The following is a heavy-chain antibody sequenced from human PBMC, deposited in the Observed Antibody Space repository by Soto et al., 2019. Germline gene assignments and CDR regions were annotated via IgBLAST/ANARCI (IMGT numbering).Heavy chain of an antibody. CDR1: GFTFSSYSMN. J-gene: IGHJ4*02. Sequence: PGGSLRLSCAASGFTFSSYSMNWVRQAPGKGLEWIGSIYYSGSTYYNPSLKSRVTISVDTSKNQFSLKLSSVTAADTAVYYCARQGAYYYDSSGSDFDYWGQGTLVTVSS. CDR3: ARQGAYYYDSSGSDFDY. CDR2: IYYSGST. D-gene: IGHD3-22*01. V-gene: IGHV4-39*01.